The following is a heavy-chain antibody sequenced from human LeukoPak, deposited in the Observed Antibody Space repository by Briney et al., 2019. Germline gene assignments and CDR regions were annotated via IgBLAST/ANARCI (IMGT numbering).Heavy chain of an antibody. CDR2: INSDGYST. J-gene: IGHJ4*02. CDR3: ARELQSIAAAGPFDY. D-gene: IGHD6-13*01. V-gene: IGHV3-74*01. CDR1: GFTFSGYW. Sequence: GGSLRLSCAASGFTFSGYWMHWVRQAPGKGLVWVSRINSDGYSTNYADSVKGRFTISRDNSKNTLYLQMNSLRAEDTAVYYCARELQSIAAAGPFDYWGQGTLVTVSS.